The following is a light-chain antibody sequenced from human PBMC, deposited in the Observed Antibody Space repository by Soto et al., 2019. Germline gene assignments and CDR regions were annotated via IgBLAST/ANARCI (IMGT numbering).Light chain of an antibody. CDR2: GAS. J-gene: IGKJ2*01. CDR1: QSVSSSY. V-gene: IGKV3-20*01. CDR3: QQYGSSPLYT. Sequence: EMVLTQSPGTLSLSPGERATLSCRASQSVSSSYLAWYQQKPGQAPRLLIYGASSRATGIPDRFSGSGSGTDFTLTISRLEPEDFAVYYCQQYGSSPLYTFGQGNKLEIK.